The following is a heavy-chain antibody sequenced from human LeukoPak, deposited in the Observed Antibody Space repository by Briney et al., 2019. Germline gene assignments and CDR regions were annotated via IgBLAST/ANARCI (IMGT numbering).Heavy chain of an antibody. Sequence: SETLSLTCTVSGGSISSYYWSWIRQPPGKGLEWIGEINHSGSTNYNPSLKSRVTISVDTSKNQFSLKLSSVTAADTAVYYCAIKSSGWYRKWFDPWGQGTLVTVSS. V-gene: IGHV4-34*01. D-gene: IGHD6-19*01. CDR3: AIKSSGWYRKWFDP. CDR2: INHSGST. CDR1: GGSISSYY. J-gene: IGHJ5*02.